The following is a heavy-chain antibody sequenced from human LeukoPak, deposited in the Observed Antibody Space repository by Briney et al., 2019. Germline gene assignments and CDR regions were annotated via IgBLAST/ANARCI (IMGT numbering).Heavy chain of an antibody. V-gene: IGHV3-74*01. CDR2: INTDGSST. CDR3: AKEAGIRFGELLPYMDV. CDR1: GFTFSSYW. Sequence: GGSLRLSCAASGFTFSSYWMHWVRQAPGKGLVWVSRINTDGSSTSYADSVKGRFTISRDNAKNSLYLQMNSLRAEDMALYYCAKEAGIRFGELLPYMDVWGKGTTVTVSS. J-gene: IGHJ6*03. D-gene: IGHD3-10*01.